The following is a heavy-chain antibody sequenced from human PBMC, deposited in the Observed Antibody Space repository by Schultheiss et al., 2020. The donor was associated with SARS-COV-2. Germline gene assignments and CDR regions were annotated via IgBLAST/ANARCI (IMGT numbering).Heavy chain of an antibody. J-gene: IGHJ6*02. Sequence: SETLSLTCTVSGGSISSYYWSWIRQPPGKGLEWIGYIYYSGSTYYNPSLKSRVTISVDTSKNQFSLKLSSVTAADTAVYYCARDGNRGGNGIYYYYGMDVWGQGTTVTVSS. CDR3: ARDGNRGGNGIYYYYGMDV. CDR1: GGSISSYY. CDR2: IYYSGST. V-gene: IGHV4-59*12. D-gene: IGHD4-23*01.